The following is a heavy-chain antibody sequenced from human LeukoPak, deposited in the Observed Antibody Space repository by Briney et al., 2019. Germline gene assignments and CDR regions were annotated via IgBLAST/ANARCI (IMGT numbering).Heavy chain of an antibody. CDR2: ISSSSSYI. CDR1: GFTFSSYS. V-gene: IGHV3-21*01. J-gene: IGHJ5*02. CDR3: ARVMLTVTTGDWFDP. Sequence: GGSLRLSCAASGFTFSSYSMNWVRQAPGKGLEWVSSISSSSSYIYYADSVKGRFTISRDNAKNSLYLQMNSLRAEDTAVYYCARVMLTVTTGDWFDPWGQGALVTVSS. D-gene: IGHD4-17*01.